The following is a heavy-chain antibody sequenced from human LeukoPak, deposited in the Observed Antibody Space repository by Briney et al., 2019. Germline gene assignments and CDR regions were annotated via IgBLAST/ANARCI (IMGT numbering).Heavy chain of an antibody. CDR1: GYTFTSYD. CDR2: VNPNSGNT. D-gene: IGHD3-10*01. Sequence: ASVKVSCKASGYTFTSYDINWVRQATGQGLEWMGWVNPNSGNTGYAQKFQGRVTMTRNTSISTAYMELSSLRSEDTAVYYCARSYFRDQKFDPWGQGTPVTVSS. CDR3: ARSYFRDQKFDP. V-gene: IGHV1-8*01. J-gene: IGHJ5*02.